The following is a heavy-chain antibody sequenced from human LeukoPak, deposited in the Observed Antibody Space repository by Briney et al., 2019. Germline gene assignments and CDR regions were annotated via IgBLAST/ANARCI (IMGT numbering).Heavy chain of an antibody. V-gene: IGHV4-4*02. CDR2: IYHSGST. CDR1: GDSISSSNW. Sequence: SETLSLTCAVPGDSISSSNWWSWVRQSPGKGLEWIGEIYHSGSTNYNPSLKSRVTMSLDKSKNQFSLNLTPVTAADTAVYYCAREAAGQWFDPWGQGTLVTVSS. J-gene: IGHJ5*02. CDR3: AREAAGQWFDP. D-gene: IGHD6-25*01.